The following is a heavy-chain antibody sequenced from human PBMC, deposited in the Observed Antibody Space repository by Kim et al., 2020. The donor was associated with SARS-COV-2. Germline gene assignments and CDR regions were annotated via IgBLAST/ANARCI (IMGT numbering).Heavy chain of an antibody. D-gene: IGHD3-9*01. CDR3: ARIVPDILTGYAPSPDS. J-gene: IGHJ4*02. Sequence: SETLSLTCTVSGGSISSSSYYWGWIRQPPGKGLEWIGTIYYSGSTFYNPSLKSRVAVSIDTSKNQFSLKVSSVTAADTAVYYCARIVPDILTGYAPSPDSWGQGTLVTVSS. CDR2: IYYSGST. V-gene: IGHV4-39*07. CDR1: GGSISSSSYY.